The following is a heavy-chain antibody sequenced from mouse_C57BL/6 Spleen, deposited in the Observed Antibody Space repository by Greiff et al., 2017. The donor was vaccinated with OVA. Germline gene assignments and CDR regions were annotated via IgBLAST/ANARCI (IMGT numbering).Heavy chain of an antibody. V-gene: IGHV5-6*01. J-gene: IGHJ2*01. CDR2: ISSGGSYI. Sequence: EVKLVESGGDLVKPGGSLKLSCAASGFTFSSYGMSWVRQTPDKRLEWVATISSGGSYIYYPDSVKGRFTISRDNAKNTLYLQMSSLKSEDTAMYYCARQIYGSSCFDYWGQGTTLTVSS. CDR3: ARQIYGSSCFDY. D-gene: IGHD1-1*01. CDR1: GFTFSSYG.